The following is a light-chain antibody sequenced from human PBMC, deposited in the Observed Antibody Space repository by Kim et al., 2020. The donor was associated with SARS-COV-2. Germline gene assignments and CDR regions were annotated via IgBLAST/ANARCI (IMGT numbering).Light chain of an antibody. CDR1: QSVVHSSGNTY. V-gene: IGKV2-30*02. Sequence: DVVLTQSPLSLPVTLGQPASISCRSSQSVVHSSGNTYLNWFQQRPGQSPRRLIYKVSNRDSGVPDRFSGSGSGPDFTLKISRVEAEDVAVYYCMQGTHWPYTFGQETKLEIK. CDR3: MQGTHWPYT. J-gene: IGKJ2*01. CDR2: KVS.